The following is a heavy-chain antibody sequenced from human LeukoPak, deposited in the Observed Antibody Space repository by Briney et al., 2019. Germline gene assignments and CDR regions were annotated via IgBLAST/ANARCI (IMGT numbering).Heavy chain of an antibody. CDR2: IYYSGST. V-gene: IGHV4-59*01. CDR3: ARGGGYSYGSGYFDY. Sequence: KTSETLSLTCTASGGSISSYYWSWIRQPPGKGLEWIGYIYYSGSTNYNPSLKSRVTISVDTSKNQFSLKLSSVTAADTAVYYCARGGGYSYGSGYFDYWGQGTPVTVSS. J-gene: IGHJ4*02. CDR1: GGSISSYY. D-gene: IGHD5-18*01.